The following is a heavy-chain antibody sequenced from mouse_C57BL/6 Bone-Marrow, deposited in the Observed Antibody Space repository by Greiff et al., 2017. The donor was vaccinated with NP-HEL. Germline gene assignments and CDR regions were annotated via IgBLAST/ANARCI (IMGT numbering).Heavy chain of an antibody. CDR2: ILPGSGST. Sequence: VQLVESGAELMKPGASVKLSCKATGYTFTGYWIEWVKQRPGHGLEWIGEILPGSGSTNYNEKFKGKATFTADTSSNTAYMQLSSLTTEDSAIYYCARSLYYYGSSYDWYFDVWGTGTTVTVSS. CDR3: ARSLYYYGSSYDWYFDV. V-gene: IGHV1-9*01. J-gene: IGHJ1*03. CDR1: GYTFTGYW. D-gene: IGHD1-1*01.